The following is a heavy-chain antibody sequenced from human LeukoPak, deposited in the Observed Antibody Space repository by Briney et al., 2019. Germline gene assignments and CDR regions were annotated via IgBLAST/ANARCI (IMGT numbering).Heavy chain of an antibody. CDR3: ARGYHGDSRNYYFDY. V-gene: IGHV3-66*01. CDR2: IYSGGST. D-gene: IGHD4-17*01. Sequence: GGSLRLSCAASGFTVSSNYMSWVHQAPGKGLEWVSVIYSGGSTYYADSVKGRFTISRDNSKNTLYLQMNSLRAEDTAAYYCARGYHGDSRNYYFDYWGQGTLVTVSS. J-gene: IGHJ4*02. CDR1: GFTVSSNY.